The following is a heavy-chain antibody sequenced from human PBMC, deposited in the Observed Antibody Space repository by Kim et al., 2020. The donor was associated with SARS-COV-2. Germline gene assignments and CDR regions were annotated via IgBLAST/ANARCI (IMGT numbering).Heavy chain of an antibody. CDR3: ASTNTDDRYFDWLGYDYYYGMDV. J-gene: IGHJ6*02. Sequence: GGSLRLSCAASGFTFSSYAMSWVRQAPGKGLEWVSAISGSGGSTYYADSVKGRFTISRDNSKNTLYLQMNSLRAEDTAVYYCASTNTDDRYFDWLGYDYYYGMDVWGQGTTVTVSS. CDR2: ISGSGGST. V-gene: IGHV3-23*01. CDR1: GFTFSSYA. D-gene: IGHD3-9*01.